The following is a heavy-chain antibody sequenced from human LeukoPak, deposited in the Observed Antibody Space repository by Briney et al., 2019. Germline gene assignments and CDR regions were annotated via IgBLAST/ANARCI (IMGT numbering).Heavy chain of an antibody. Sequence: GGSLRLSCAASGFTFSSYAMSWARQAPGKGLEWVSAIGTSGDTTYYADSVKGRFTISRDSSKNTLYLQMNSLRAEDTAVYYCARMGYGDRLYYFDYWGQGTLVTVSS. V-gene: IGHV3-23*01. CDR1: GFTFSSYA. D-gene: IGHD4-17*01. CDR3: ARMGYGDRLYYFDY. J-gene: IGHJ4*02. CDR2: IGTSGDTT.